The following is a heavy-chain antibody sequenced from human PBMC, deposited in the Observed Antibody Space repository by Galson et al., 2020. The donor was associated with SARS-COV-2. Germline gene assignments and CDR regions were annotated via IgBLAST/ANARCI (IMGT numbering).Heavy chain of an antibody. D-gene: IGHD3-9*01. V-gene: IGHV1-2*02. CDR1: GYTFTGYY. CDR3: ARGTYDILTGYRADDPFDI. J-gene: IGHJ3*02. CDR2: INPNSGGT. Sequence: ASVKVSCKASGYTFTGYYMHWVRQAPGQGLQWMGWINPNSGGTNYAQKFQGRVTMTRDTSISTAYMELSRLRSDDTAVYYCARGTYDILTGYRADDPFDIWGQGTMVTVSS.